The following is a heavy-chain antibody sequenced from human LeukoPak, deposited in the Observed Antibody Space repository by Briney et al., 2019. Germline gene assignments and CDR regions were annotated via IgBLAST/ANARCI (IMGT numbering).Heavy chain of an antibody. CDR3: ASAFTSGDPIYYYYYYMDV. J-gene: IGHJ6*03. V-gene: IGHV1-69*05. CDR2: IIPNFGTA. D-gene: IGHD3-10*01. CDR1: GGTFSSYA. Sequence: GSSVMVSCKASGGTFSSYAISCVRQAPGQGLEWMGGIIPNFGTANYAQKFQGRVAITTDESTSTAYMELSSMRSEDTAVYYCASAFTSGDPIYYYYYYMDVWGKGTTVTVSS.